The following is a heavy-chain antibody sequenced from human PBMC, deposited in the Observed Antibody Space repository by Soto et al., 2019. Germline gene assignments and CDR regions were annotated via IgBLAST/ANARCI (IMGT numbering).Heavy chain of an antibody. V-gene: IGHV3-66*01. Sequence: GGSLRLSCAASGFTVSSNYMSWVRQAPGKGLEWVSVIYSGGSTYYADSVKGRFTISRDNSKNTLYLQMNSLRAEDTAVYYCARDLGYCSGGSCCRYYYGMDVWGQGTTVTVSS. CDR3: ARDLGYCSGGSCCRYYYGMDV. D-gene: IGHD2-15*01. J-gene: IGHJ6*02. CDR1: GFTVSSNY. CDR2: IYSGGST.